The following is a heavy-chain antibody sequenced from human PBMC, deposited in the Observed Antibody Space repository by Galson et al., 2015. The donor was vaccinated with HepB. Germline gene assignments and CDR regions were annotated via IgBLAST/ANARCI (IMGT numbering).Heavy chain of an antibody. D-gene: IGHD3-22*01. CDR3: ARDYGDYYDSSGYHNL. Sequence: SLRLSCAASGFTFSSYAMSWVRQAPGKGLEWVSGISGSGGSTYYADSVKGRFTISRDNSKNTLYLQMNSLRAEDTAMYYCARDYGDYYDSSGYHNLWGQGTLVTVSS. CDR1: GFTFSSYA. V-gene: IGHV3-23*01. J-gene: IGHJ4*02. CDR2: ISGSGGST.